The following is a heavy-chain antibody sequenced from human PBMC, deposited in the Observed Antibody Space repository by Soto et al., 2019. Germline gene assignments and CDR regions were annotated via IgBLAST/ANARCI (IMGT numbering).Heavy chain of an antibody. CDR1: GFTFSNYA. J-gene: IGHJ6*02. CDR3: AKNMGSYIGALFYDA. Sequence: EVQLLESGGGLVQPWGSLRLSCAASGFTFSNYAMSWVRQGPGRGLEWVASLPGSGAGTYYADSVKGRFTISRDNSKNTLYLQMNSLRAEDTAVYYCAKNMGSYIGALFYDAWGQGTTVTVSS. CDR2: LPGSGAGT. D-gene: IGHD2-15*01. V-gene: IGHV3-23*01.